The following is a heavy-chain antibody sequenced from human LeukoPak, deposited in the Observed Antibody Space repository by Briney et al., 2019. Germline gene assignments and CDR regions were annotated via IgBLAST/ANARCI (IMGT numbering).Heavy chain of an antibody. V-gene: IGHV4-31*03. CDR1: GGSISSGGYY. J-gene: IGHJ4*02. Sequence: PSRTLSLTCTVSGGSISSGGYYWSWIRQYSGKGLEWIGYIYYSGSTHYNPSLKSRVTISVDKAKNQFSLKMRSVTAADTAVYYCARLKRAVEWLLLDWGQGTLVTVSS. CDR2: IYYSGST. D-gene: IGHD3-22*01. CDR3: ARLKRAVEWLLLD.